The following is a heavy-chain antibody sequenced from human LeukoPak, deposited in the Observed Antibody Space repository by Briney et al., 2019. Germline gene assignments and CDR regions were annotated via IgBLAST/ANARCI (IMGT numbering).Heavy chain of an antibody. CDR1: GFTFSRYT. CDR2: ISGDSKYI. Sequence: GGSLRLSCAGSGFTFSRYTFNWVRQAPGRGLEWVSAISGDSKYIYYTDSVKGRFTISRDNAKNTLYLQMNSLRAEDTAVYYCARESGIQLWSYYYGMDVWGQGTTVTVSS. V-gene: IGHV3-21*01. J-gene: IGHJ6*02. D-gene: IGHD5-18*01. CDR3: ARESGIQLWSYYYGMDV.